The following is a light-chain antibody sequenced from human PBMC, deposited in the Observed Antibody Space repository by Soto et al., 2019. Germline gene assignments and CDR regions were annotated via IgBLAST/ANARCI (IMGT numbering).Light chain of an antibody. Sequence: QSALTQPASVSGSPGQSITISCTGTSNDVGGYDYVTWYQHHPGKAPKLMIYDVSNRPSGISDRFSASKSGNTASLTISGVEAGEEALYSCSSYISRATLVFGGGTKLTVL. CDR2: DVS. J-gene: IGLJ2*01. V-gene: IGLV2-14*03. CDR1: SNDVGGYDY. CDR3: SSYISRATLV.